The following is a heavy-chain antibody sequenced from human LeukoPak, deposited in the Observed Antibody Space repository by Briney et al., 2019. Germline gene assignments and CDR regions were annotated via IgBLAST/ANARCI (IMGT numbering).Heavy chain of an antibody. CDR2: IIPIFGTA. J-gene: IGHJ5*02. CDR3: ARGVIVGATPWFDP. D-gene: IGHD1-26*01. V-gene: IGHV1-69*01. CDR1: GGTFSSYA. Sequence: GSSVKVSCKASGGTFSSYAISSVRHAPGQGLEWMGGIIPIFGTANYAQKFQGRVTITADESTSTAYMELSSLRSEDTAVYYCARGVIVGATPWFDPWGQGTLVTVSS.